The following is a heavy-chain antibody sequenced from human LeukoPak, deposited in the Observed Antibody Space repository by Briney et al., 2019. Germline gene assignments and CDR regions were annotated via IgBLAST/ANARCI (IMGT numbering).Heavy chain of an antibody. V-gene: IGHV4-34*01. D-gene: IGHD6-19*01. CDR1: GGSFSGYY. CDR3: ARRSIAVAGTEDY. J-gene: IGHJ4*02. CDR2: INQSGST. Sequence: SETLSLTCAVYGGSFSGYYWSWIRQPPGKGLEWIGEINQSGSTNYNPSLKSRVTISVDTSKNQFSLKLSSVTAADTAVYYCARRSIAVAGTEDYWGQGTLVTVSS.